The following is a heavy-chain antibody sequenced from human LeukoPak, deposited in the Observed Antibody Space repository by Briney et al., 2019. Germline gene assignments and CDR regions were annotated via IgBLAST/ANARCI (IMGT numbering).Heavy chain of an antibody. V-gene: IGHV3-7*01. CDR2: IKQDGSEK. Sequence: GGSLRLSCAASGFTFSSYSMNWVRQAPGKGLEWVANIKQDGSEKYYVDSVKGRFTISRDNAKNSLYLQMNSLRAEDTAVYYCARINQYGSGTYSYDYWGQGTLVTVSS. D-gene: IGHD3-10*01. J-gene: IGHJ4*02. CDR1: GFTFSSYS. CDR3: ARINQYGSGTYSYDY.